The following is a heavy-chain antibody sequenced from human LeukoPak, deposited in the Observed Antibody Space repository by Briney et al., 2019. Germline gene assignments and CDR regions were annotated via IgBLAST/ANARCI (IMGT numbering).Heavy chain of an antibody. D-gene: IGHD6-25*01. V-gene: IGHV4-30-4*01. J-gene: IGHJ5*02. CDR2: IYHSERT. Sequence: SETLSLTCTVSGGSISSGEYYWSWIPQPPGKVREWYGYIYHSERTYYNPSLKSRVTIQVDTSNTPFSLKLSSVTAAETGVNCCARVGGAAKLLFDPWGGGTLVSV. CDR1: GGSISSGEYY. CDR3: ARVGGAAKLLFDP.